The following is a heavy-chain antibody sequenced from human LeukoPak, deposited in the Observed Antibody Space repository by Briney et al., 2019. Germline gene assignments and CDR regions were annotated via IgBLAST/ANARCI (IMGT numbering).Heavy chain of an antibody. CDR2: INWNGGST. CDR1: GFTFDANG. CDR3: ATTYYYGSGSIH. Sequence: PGGSLRLSSAPSGFTFDANGMSWVRHATGRGLGWDSAINWNGGSTGYADSVKGRFTNTRDNAKNTLYLEMNSLRAEDTAFYYWATTYYYGSGSIHWGQGTLVTVSS. J-gene: IGHJ4*02. D-gene: IGHD3-10*01. V-gene: IGHV3-20*04.